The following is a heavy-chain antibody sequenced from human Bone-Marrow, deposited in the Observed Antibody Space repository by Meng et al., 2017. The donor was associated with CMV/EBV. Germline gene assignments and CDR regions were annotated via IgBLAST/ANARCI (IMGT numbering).Heavy chain of an antibody. CDR3: ARDFCYGMDV. J-gene: IGHJ6*04. V-gene: IGHV3-7*01. CDR2: IKQDGSEK. Sequence: GESLKISCAASGFTFSSYWMSWVRQAPGKGLEWVANIKQDGSEKYYVDSVKGRFTISRDNAKNSLYLQMNSLRAEDTAVYYCARDFCYGMDVWGEGTTDAVSS. D-gene: IGHD3-3*01. CDR1: GFTFSSYW.